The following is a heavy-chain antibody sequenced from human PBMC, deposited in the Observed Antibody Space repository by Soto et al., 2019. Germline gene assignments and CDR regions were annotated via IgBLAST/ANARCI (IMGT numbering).Heavy chain of an antibody. D-gene: IGHD6-19*01. V-gene: IGHV1-18*01. Sequence: QVQLVQSAPEMAKPGASVKVSCRAPGYISGHYGISRVRQGPGQGLEWMGWISAHRGHTNYANKLRGRVTMTTDPPTATVSMEVTNLLSDGTAVYYCARHGEQCDLRDCDNWGHGSVVTVSS. CDR2: ISAHRGHT. J-gene: IGHJ4*03. CDR1: GYISGHYG. CDR3: ARHGEQCDLRDCDN.